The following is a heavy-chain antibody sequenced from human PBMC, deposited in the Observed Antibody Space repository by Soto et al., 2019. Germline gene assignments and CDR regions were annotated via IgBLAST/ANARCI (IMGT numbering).Heavy chain of an antibody. CDR2: IYYSGST. CDR3: AREYIGPVVYYYGSGTSYNWFDP. D-gene: IGHD3-10*01. CDR1: GGSISSYY. J-gene: IGHJ5*02. V-gene: IGHV4-59*01. Sequence: SETLSLTCTVSGGSISSYYWSWIRQPPGKGLEWIGYIYYSGSTNYNPSLKSRVTISVDTSKNQFSLKLSSVTAADTAVYYCAREYIGPVVYYYGSGTSYNWFDPWGQGTLVTVSS.